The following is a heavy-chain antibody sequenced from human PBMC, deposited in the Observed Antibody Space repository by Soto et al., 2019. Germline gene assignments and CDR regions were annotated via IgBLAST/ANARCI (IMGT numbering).Heavy chain of an antibody. Sequence: QVQLVESGGGVVQPGRSLRLSCAASGFTFSSYAMHWVRQAPGKGLEWVAVISYDGSNKYYADSVKGRFTISRDNSKNTLYLQMNSLRAEDTAVYYCERDGPYYYDSSGYYYSYESYGMDVWGQGTTVTVSS. D-gene: IGHD3-22*01. J-gene: IGHJ6*02. CDR2: ISYDGSNK. V-gene: IGHV3-30-3*01. CDR1: GFTFSSYA. CDR3: ERDGPYYYDSSGYYYSYESYGMDV.